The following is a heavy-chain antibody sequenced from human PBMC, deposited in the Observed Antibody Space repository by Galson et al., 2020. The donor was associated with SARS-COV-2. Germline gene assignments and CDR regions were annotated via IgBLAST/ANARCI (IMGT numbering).Heavy chain of an antibody. CDR3: VTEEADPYTGYASGHRFDY. V-gene: IGHV1-2*02. J-gene: IGHJ4*02. Sequence: ASVKVSCKASGNSFTAYYWNWVRQAPGQGLEWMGWINPNSGVTKYSQKFQGRVTMTRDRSISTTYIELSRLTSDDTALYYCVTEEADPYTGYASGHRFDYWGQGTLVTVSS. CDR2: INPNSGVT. D-gene: IGHD5-18*01. CDR1: GNSFTAYY.